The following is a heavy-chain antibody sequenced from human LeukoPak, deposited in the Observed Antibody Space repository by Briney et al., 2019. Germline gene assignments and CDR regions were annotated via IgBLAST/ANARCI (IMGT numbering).Heavy chain of an antibody. CDR1: GFIFSSYR. V-gene: IGHV3-21*01. Sequence: GGSLRLSCAASGFIFSSYRMNWFRQAPGKGLEWVSSISSSSSYIYYADSVKGRFTISRDNAKSSLYLQMNSLRAEDTAVYYCARDKLVGPSIFDYWGQGTLVTVSS. CDR3: ARDKLVGPSIFDY. CDR2: ISSSSSYI. J-gene: IGHJ4*02. D-gene: IGHD1-26*01.